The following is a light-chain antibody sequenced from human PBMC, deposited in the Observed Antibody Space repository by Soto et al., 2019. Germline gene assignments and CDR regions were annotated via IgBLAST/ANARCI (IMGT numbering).Light chain of an antibody. CDR3: QQYNSFPRT. CDR1: QSINNW. Sequence: DIQMTQSPSTLSASVGDRVTITCRASQSINNWLAWYQQKPGKAPKLLITVASNLESGVPSKFSGSESGTEFTLTIINLQPDDFATYYCQQYNSFPRTFGQAPKGEI. CDR2: VAS. V-gene: IGKV1-5*03. J-gene: IGKJ1*01.